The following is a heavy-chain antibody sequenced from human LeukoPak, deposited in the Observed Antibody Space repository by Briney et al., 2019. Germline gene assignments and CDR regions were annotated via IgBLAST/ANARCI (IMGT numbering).Heavy chain of an antibody. Sequence: PSETLSLTCTFSGVSTSSYYWVWIRQPARKGLEWIGRIYTSGIIYYKPSLKSRLTMSIDTSKNQFSLKLSSVAAADTAVYYCARGSDSWHYLDHWGQGTLVTVSS. D-gene: IGHD2-15*01. V-gene: IGHV4-4*07. CDR1: GVSTSSYY. CDR3: ARGSDSWHYLDH. J-gene: IGHJ4*02. CDR2: IYTSGII.